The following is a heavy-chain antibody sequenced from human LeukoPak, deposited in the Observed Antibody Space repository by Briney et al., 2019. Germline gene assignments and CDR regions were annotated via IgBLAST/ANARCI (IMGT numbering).Heavy chain of an antibody. D-gene: IGHD3-22*01. Sequence: GESLRLSCAASGFTFSSYGMHWVRQAPGRGLEWVAFIQYDGSNKYYAGSVKGRFTISRDNSKNTLYLQMNSLRAEDTAVYYCAKDEESYYYDSSGYDSWGQGTLVTASS. CDR3: AKDEESYYYDSSGYDS. CDR1: GFTFSSYG. V-gene: IGHV3-30*02. J-gene: IGHJ4*02. CDR2: IQYDGSNK.